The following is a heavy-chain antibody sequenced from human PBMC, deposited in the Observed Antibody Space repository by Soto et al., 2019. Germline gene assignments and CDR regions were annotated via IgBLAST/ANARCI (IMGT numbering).Heavy chain of an antibody. CDR1: GYFFTSYY. Sequence: ASVKISCKTSGYFFTSYYIHWVRQAPGQGLEWMGWINPNNGGTNSAQKFQGRVTMTSDTSINTAYMEITSLRSDDTALYYCAREVTYGGGSFSLGLWGQGTLVTVSS. V-gene: IGHV1-2*02. D-gene: IGHD3-10*02. J-gene: IGHJ4*02. CDR2: INPNNGGT. CDR3: AREVTYGGGSFSLGL.